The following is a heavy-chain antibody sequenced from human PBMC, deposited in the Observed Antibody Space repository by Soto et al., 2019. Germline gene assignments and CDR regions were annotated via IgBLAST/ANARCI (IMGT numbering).Heavy chain of an antibody. CDR2: IWYDGSNK. Sequence: GGSLRLSCAASGFTFSSYGMHWVRQAPGKGLEWVAVIWYDGSNKYYADSVKGRFTISRDNSKNTLYLQMNSLRAEDTAVYYCARDPYCSSTSCHLSYYYYGMDVWGQGTTVTVSS. CDR3: ARDPYCSSTSCHLSYYYYGMDV. V-gene: IGHV3-33*01. CDR1: GFTFSSYG. D-gene: IGHD2-2*01. J-gene: IGHJ6*02.